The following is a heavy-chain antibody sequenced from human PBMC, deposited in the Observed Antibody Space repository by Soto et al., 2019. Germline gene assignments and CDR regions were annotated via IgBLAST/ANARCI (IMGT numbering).Heavy chain of an antibody. CDR3: AKPPVITASYYYYDMDV. V-gene: IGHV3-23*01. CDR1: GFTFSTYP. Sequence: GGSLRLSCAASGFTFSTYPMNWVRQAPGKGLEWVSGISGSGISTYYADSVKGRFTISRDNSKNTVFLQMNSPRAEDTAVYYCAKPPVITASYYYYDMDVWGQGTTVTVSS. D-gene: IGHD4-4*01. J-gene: IGHJ6*02. CDR2: ISGSGIST.